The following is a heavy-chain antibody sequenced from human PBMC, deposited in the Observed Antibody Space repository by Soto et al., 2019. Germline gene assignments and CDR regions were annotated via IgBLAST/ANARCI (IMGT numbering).Heavy chain of an antibody. J-gene: IGHJ4*02. CDR1: GFTFSSYA. Sequence: EVQLLESGGGLVQPGGSLRLSCAASGFTFSSYAMSWVRQAPGKGLEWVSAISGSGGSTYYADSVKGRFTISRDNSKNTLYLQMNSLRAEDTAVYYCAKDRAYCSGGSGYLGFDYWGQGTLVTVSS. CDR3: AKDRAYCSGGSGYLGFDY. CDR2: ISGSGGST. D-gene: IGHD2-15*01. V-gene: IGHV3-23*01.